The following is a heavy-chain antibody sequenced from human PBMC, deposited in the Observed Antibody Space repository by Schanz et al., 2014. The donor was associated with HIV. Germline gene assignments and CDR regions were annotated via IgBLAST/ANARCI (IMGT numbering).Heavy chain of an antibody. D-gene: IGHD6-13*01. J-gene: IGHJ4*02. CDR2: ISWSSNNI. CDR3: ARHPRPYSSSWYEYYFDY. V-gene: IGHV3-9*01. CDR1: GFHFDDYA. Sequence: EVQLVESGGGLVQPGRSLRLSCAASGFHFDDYAMYWVRQSPGKGLEWVSGISWSSNNIGYVDSVKGRFTISRDNAKNSLYLQMNSLRAEDTAVYYCARHPRPYSSSWYEYYFDYWGQGTLVTVSS.